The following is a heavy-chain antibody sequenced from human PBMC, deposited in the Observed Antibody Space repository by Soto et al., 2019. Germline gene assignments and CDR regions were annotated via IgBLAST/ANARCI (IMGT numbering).Heavy chain of an antibody. V-gene: IGHV1-69*12. CDR2: IMPIFRTA. Sequence: QVQLVQSGAEVKKPGSSLKVSCKASGGTFSSSAFSWVRQAPGQGLEWMGGIMPIFRTADYAQKIQGRVTITADESTSTAYMELSSLRSEDTGVYYCAGDKDRQQLGGNYYYIMDVWGQGTTVTVSS. J-gene: IGHJ6*02. CDR3: AGDKDRQQLGGNYYYIMDV. CDR1: GGTFSSSA. D-gene: IGHD3-3*02.